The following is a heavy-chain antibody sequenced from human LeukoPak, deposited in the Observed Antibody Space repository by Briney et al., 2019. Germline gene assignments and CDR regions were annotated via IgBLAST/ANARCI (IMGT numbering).Heavy chain of an antibody. J-gene: IGHJ4*02. D-gene: IGHD1-14*01. CDR2: INHSGST. CDR1: GGSFNGYY. V-gene: IGHV4-34*01. CDR3: ARVAFSGAVDY. Sequence: SETLSLTCAVYGGSFNGYYWSWIRQPPGKWLEWIGEINHSGSTNYNPSLKSRVTISVDTSKNQFSLKLSSVTAADTAVYYCARVAFSGAVDYWGQGTLVTVSS.